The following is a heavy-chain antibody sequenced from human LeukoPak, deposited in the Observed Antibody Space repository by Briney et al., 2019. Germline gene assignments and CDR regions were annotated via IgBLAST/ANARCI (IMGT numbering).Heavy chain of an antibody. CDR1: GYTFTSYY. V-gene: IGHV1-46*01. D-gene: IGHD2-15*01. Sequence: GASVKVSCKASGYTFTSYYMHWVRQAPGQGLEWMGIINPSGGSTSYAQKFQGRVTMTRDTSTSTVYMELSSLRSEDTAVYYCARDGFVDIVVVVAATPLDYYYGMDVWGQGTTVTVSS. CDR2: INPSGGST. J-gene: IGHJ6*02. CDR3: ARDGFVDIVVVVAATPLDYYYGMDV.